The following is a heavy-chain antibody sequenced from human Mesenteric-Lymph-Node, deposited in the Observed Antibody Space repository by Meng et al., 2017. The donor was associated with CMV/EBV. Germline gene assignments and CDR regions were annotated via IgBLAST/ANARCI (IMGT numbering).Heavy chain of an antibody. D-gene: IGHD2-15*01. CDR1: GYPFNTYG. Sequence: ASVKVSCKASGYPFNTYGISWVRQAPGQGLEWMGWISTYKSNTNYAQNLQGRVTMTTDTPTSTAYMELRSLRSDDSAVYYCARGPQGCSGGSCYSDYWDQGTLVTVSS. J-gene: IGHJ4*02. CDR2: ISTYKSNT. V-gene: IGHV1-18*01. CDR3: ARGPQGCSGGSCYSDY.